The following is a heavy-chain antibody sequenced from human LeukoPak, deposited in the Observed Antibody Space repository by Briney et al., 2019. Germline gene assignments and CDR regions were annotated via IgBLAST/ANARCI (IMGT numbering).Heavy chain of an antibody. V-gene: IGHV1-69*13. CDR3: ASFPYDFWSGPYYFDY. CDR2: IIPIFGTA. D-gene: IGHD3-3*01. Sequence: GASVKVSCKASGGTFSSYAISWVRQAPGQGLEWMGGIIPIFGTANYAQKFQGRVTITADESTSTAYMELSRLRSDDTAVYYCASFPYDFWSGPYYFDYWGQGTLVTVSS. J-gene: IGHJ4*02. CDR1: GGTFSSYA.